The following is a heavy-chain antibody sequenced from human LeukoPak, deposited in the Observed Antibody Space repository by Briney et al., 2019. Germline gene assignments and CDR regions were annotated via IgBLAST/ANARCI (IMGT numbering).Heavy chain of an antibody. CDR3: ARGGSSSGSYYYGVDA. J-gene: IGHJ6*02. CDR2: INPNSGDT. CDR1: GYTFSGNY. V-gene: IGHV1-2*02. D-gene: IGHD3-10*01. Sequence: ASVRVSCKPSGYTFSGNYIYWVRQAPGQGLEWMGWINPNSGDTNYAQKFQGRVTMTRDTSISTAYMDLSSLISDDTAVYYCARGGSSSGSYYYGVDAWGHGTTVTVSS.